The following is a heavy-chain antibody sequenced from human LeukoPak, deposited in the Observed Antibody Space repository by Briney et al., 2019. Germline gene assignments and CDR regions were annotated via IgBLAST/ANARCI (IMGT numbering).Heavy chain of an antibody. Sequence: GGSLRLSCAASGFTVSSNYMSWVRQAPGKGLEWVSGISWNSGSIGYADSVKGRFTISRDNAKNSLYLQMNSLRAEDTALYYCAKDMGAVAGTSDYWGQGTLVTVSS. J-gene: IGHJ4*02. V-gene: IGHV3-9*01. CDR1: GFTVSSNY. CDR2: ISWNSGSI. CDR3: AKDMGAVAGTSDY. D-gene: IGHD6-19*01.